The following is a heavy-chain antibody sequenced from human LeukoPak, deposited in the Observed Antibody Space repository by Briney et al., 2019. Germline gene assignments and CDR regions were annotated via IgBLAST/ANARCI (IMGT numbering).Heavy chain of an antibody. J-gene: IGHJ4*02. D-gene: IGHD3-10*01. CDR2: ISSSGDST. CDR3: AKDRGIISDY. Sequence: PGGTLRLSCVVSGFTFSSYSMSWVRQAPGKGLEWVSAISSSGDSTYYADSVKGRFTISRDNSKNTLYLQMNSLRVEDTAVYYCAKDRGIISDYWGQGTLVTVSS. V-gene: IGHV3-23*01. CDR1: GFTFSSYS.